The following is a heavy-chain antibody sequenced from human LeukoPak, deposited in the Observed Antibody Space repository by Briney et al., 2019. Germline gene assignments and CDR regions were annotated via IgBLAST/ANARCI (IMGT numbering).Heavy chain of an antibody. CDR1: GFTFSSYA. CDR3: AKASNPYYDFWSGNYYFDH. D-gene: IGHD3-3*01. Sequence: GGSLRLSCAASGFTFSSYAMSWVRQAPGKGLEWVSAISGSGGSTYYADSVKGRFTISRDNSKNTLYLQMNSLRAEDTAVYYCAKASNPYYDFWSGNYYFDHWGQGTLVTVSS. CDR2: ISGSGGST. V-gene: IGHV3-23*01. J-gene: IGHJ4*02.